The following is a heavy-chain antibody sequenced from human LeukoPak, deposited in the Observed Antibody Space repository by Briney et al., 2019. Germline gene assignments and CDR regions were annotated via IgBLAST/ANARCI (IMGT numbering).Heavy chain of an antibody. J-gene: IGHJ4*02. Sequence: GGSLRLSCAVSGFTVSGNYMSWVRQAPGKGLEWVSVIYSGGSTYYADSVKGRFTISRDNSKNTLYLQMNSLRAEDTAVYYCASEALTGVGDSSGYYQYYFDYWGQGTLVTVSS. CDR3: ASEALTGVGDSSGYYQYYFDY. V-gene: IGHV3-66*01. CDR2: IYSGGST. D-gene: IGHD3-22*01. CDR1: GFTVSGNY.